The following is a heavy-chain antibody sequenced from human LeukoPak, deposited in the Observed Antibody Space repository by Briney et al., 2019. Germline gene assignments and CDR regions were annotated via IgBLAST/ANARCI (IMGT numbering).Heavy chain of an antibody. CDR3: ARAIGPTYYYGSGRGAFDI. J-gene: IGHJ3*02. D-gene: IGHD3-10*01. CDR2: INQDGSEK. CDR1: GFTFSSYW. V-gene: IGHV3-7*01. Sequence: GGSLRLSCAASGFTFSSYWMSWVRQAPGKGLEWVANINQDGSEKYYVDSVKGRFTISRDNAKNSLYLQMNSLRAEDTAVYYCARAIGPTYYYGSGRGAFDIWGQGTMVTVSS.